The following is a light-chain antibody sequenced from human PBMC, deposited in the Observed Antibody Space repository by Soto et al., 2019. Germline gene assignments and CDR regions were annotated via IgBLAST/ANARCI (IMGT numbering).Light chain of an antibody. J-gene: IGLJ3*02. CDR1: RSNIGAGYA. CDR2: GNN. V-gene: IGLV1-40*01. Sequence: QAVVTQPPSVSGAPGQRVIISYTGSRSNIGAGYAVHWYRRLPGTAPKLLISGNNNRPSGVPDRFSGSKSGTSASLAIAGLQAEDEADYFCQSYDSSLSIWVFGGGTQLTVL. CDR3: QSYDSSLSIWV.